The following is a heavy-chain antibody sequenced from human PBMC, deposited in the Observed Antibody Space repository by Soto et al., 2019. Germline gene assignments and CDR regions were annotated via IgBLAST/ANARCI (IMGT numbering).Heavy chain of an antibody. CDR2: INHSGST. V-gene: IGHV4-34*01. D-gene: IGHD1-7*01. CDR3: ARGPLRTGTTGGWFDP. CDR1: GGSFSGYY. Sequence: SETLSLTCAVYGGSFSGYYWSWILQPPWKGLEWIGEINHSGSTNYNPSLKSRVTISVDTSKNQFSLKLSSVTAADTAVYYCARGPLRTGTTGGWFDPWGQGTLVTVSS. J-gene: IGHJ5*02.